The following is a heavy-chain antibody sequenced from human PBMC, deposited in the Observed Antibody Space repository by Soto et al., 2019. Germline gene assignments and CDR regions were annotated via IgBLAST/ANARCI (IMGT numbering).Heavy chain of an antibody. CDR3: ARLADGYDSSGYYWYY. CDR2: IYPGDSDT. CDR1: GYSFTSYW. V-gene: IGHV5-51*01. Sequence: GESLKISCKGSGYSFTSYWIGWVRQMPGKGLEWMGIIYPGDSDTRYSPSFQGQVTISADKSISTAYLQWSSLKASDTAMYYCARLADGYDSSGYYWYYWGQRTLVTVSS. J-gene: IGHJ4*02. D-gene: IGHD3-22*01.